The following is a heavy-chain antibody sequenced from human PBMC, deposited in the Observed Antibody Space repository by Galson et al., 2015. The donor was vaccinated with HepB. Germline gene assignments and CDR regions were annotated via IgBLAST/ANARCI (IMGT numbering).Heavy chain of an antibody. Sequence: LRLSCAASGFAFDSHAMSWVRQAPGRGLEWISGITGKGDSTFYADSVKGRFTVSKDNSNNMLYLQMNSLRADDTAIYFCAKVFPEKTDGWYRQALYYFDSWGQGTLVTVSS. CDR1: GFAFDSHA. J-gene: IGHJ4*02. CDR2: ITGKGDST. CDR3: AKVFPEKTDGWYRQALYYFDS. V-gene: IGHV3-23*01. D-gene: IGHD6-19*01.